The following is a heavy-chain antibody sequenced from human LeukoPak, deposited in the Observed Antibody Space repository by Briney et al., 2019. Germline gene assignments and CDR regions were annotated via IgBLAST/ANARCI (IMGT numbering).Heavy chain of an antibody. D-gene: IGHD2-15*01. CDR2: ISSSGNTI. J-gene: IGHJ3*01. Sequence: PGGSLRLSCAASGFTFSSYEMNWVRQAPGKGLEWVSYISSSGNTIYYADSVKGRFTISRDNAKDSLYLRMNSLRTEDTAVYYCARGDYYCSGGSCYSHDAFDFRGQGTKVTVSS. CDR3: ARGDYYCSGGSCYSHDAFDF. CDR1: GFTFSSYE. V-gene: IGHV3-48*03.